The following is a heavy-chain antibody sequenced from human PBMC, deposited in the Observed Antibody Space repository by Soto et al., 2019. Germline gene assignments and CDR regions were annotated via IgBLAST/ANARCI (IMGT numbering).Heavy chain of an antibody. D-gene: IGHD2-21*02. V-gene: IGHV1-69*01. J-gene: IGHJ4*02. CDR1: GGTFSSYA. CDR2: NIPIFGTA. CDR3: AREAYCGGDCYPWFDY. Sequence: QVQLVQSGAEVKKPGSSVKVSCKASGGTFSSYAISWVRQAPGQGLEWMGGNIPIFGTANYAQKFQGRVTITADESTSTAYMELSSLRSEDTAVYYCAREAYCGGDCYPWFDYWGQGTLVTVSS.